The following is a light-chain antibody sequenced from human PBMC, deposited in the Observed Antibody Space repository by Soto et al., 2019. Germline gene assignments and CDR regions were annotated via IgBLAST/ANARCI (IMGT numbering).Light chain of an antibody. J-gene: IGKJ1*01. CDR1: QEIGNY. CDR3: QQYNSYSRT. CDR2: DAS. V-gene: IGKV1-33*01. Sequence: GDRVTITCQASQEIGNYLNWYQQKPGKAPKLLIYDASNLETGVPSRFSGSGSGTEFTLTISSLQPDDFATYYCQQYNSYSRTFGQGTKVDIK.